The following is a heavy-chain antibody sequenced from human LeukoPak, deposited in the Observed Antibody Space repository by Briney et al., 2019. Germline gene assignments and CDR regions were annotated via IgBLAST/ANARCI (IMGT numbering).Heavy chain of an antibody. D-gene: IGHD3-3*01. Sequence: ASVKVSCKASGYTFTSYGISWVRQAPGQGLEWMGWISAYNGNTNYAQKLQGRVTMTTDTSTSTAYMELRSLRSDDTAVYYCARDAWRVYDFWSGYYGYFDYWGQGTLVTVSS. V-gene: IGHV1-18*01. CDR2: ISAYNGNT. CDR3: ARDAWRVYDFWSGYYGYFDY. J-gene: IGHJ4*02. CDR1: GYTFTSYG.